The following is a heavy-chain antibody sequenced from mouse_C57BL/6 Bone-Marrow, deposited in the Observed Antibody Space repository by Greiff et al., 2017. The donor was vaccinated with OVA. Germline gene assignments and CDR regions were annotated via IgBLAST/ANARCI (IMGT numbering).Heavy chain of an antibody. D-gene: IGHD1-1*01. CDR3: ARRTTTVVATGYFDV. V-gene: IGHV1-64*01. CDR1: GYTFTSYW. Sequence: QVQLQQPGAELVKPGASVKLSCKASGYTFTSYWMHWVKQRPGQGLEWIGMIHPNSGSTNYNEKFKSKATLTVDKSSSTAYMQLSSLTSEDSAVYYCARRTTTVVATGYFDVWGTGTTVTVSS. J-gene: IGHJ1*03. CDR2: IHPNSGST.